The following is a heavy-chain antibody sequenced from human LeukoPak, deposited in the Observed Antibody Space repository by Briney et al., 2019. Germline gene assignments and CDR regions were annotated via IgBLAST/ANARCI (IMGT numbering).Heavy chain of an antibody. V-gene: IGHV3-53*01. CDR1: GLTVSSNS. CDR3: AELGITMIGGV. Sequence: GGSLRLSCAASGLTVSSNSMSWVRQAPGKGLEWVSVIYSGGSTYYADSVKGRFTISRDNSKNTLYLQMNSLRAEDTAVYYCAELGITMIGGVWGKGTTVTISS. J-gene: IGHJ6*04. CDR2: IYSGGST. D-gene: IGHD3-10*02.